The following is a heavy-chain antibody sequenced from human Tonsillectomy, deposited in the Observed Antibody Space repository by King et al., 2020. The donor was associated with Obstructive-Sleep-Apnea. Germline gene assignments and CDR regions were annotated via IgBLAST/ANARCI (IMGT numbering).Heavy chain of an antibody. CDR3: ARVDY. J-gene: IGHJ4*02. V-gene: IGHV3-30-3*01. Sequence: VQLVESGGGVVQPGRSLRLSCAASGFTFSSYAMHWVRQAPGKGLEWVAVISYDGSNKYYADSVKGRFTISRDNSKNTLYLQMNSLRAEGTAVYYCARVDYWGQGTLVTVSS. CDR2: ISYDGSNK. CDR1: GFTFSSYA.